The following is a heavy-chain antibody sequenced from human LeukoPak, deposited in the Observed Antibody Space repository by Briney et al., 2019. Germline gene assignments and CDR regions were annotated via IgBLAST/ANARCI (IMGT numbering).Heavy chain of an antibody. CDR2: ISSSGSTI. Sequence: SGGGLVKPGGSLRLSCAASGFTFSDYYMSWIRQAPGKGLEWVSYISSSGSTIYYADSVKGRFTISRDNAKNSLYLQMNSLRAEDTAVYYCAKSPFKRPLGYCSGGSCYEYYFDYWGQGTLVTVSS. J-gene: IGHJ4*02. V-gene: IGHV3-11*01. D-gene: IGHD2-15*01. CDR1: GFTFSDYY. CDR3: AKSPFKRPLGYCSGGSCYEYYFDY.